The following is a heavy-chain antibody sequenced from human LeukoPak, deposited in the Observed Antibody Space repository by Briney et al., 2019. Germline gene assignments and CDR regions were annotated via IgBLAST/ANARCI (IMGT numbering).Heavy chain of an antibody. CDR1: GFTFSNYW. J-gene: IGHJ4*02. CDR2: IYSDGST. Sequence: RGSLRLSCAASGFTFSNYWMSWVRQAPGKGLEWVSLIYSDGSTYYADSVKGRFTISRDNSKNTLYLQMNSLRAEDTAVYYCARDTPLVGLRGTLVYWGQGTLVTVSS. D-gene: IGHD1-26*01. V-gene: IGHV3-66*01. CDR3: ARDTPLVGLRGTLVY.